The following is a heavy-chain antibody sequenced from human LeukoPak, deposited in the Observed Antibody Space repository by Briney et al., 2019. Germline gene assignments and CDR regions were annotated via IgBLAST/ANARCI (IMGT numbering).Heavy chain of an antibody. CDR1: GYTFPYYD. Sequence: GASVKVSCKASGYTFPYYDINWVLQAPGQGLELMGWISAYTGHTNNAQKLQGRVTMTTDTSTTTAYMELRNLRSDDTAIYYCARSPAVASTRGDYWGQGTLVTVSS. V-gene: IGHV1-18*01. CDR3: ARSPAVASTRGDY. J-gene: IGHJ4*02. CDR2: ISAYTGHT. D-gene: IGHD6-19*01.